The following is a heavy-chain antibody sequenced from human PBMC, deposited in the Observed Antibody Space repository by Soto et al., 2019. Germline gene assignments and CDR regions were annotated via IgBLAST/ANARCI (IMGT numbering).Heavy chain of an antibody. CDR3: ARTYYDILAPNWYFDL. D-gene: IGHD3-9*01. J-gene: IGHJ2*01. V-gene: IGHV1-18*01. CDR2: ISAYNGNT. CDR1: GYTFTSYG. Sequence: QVPLVQSGAEVKKPGASVKVSCKASGYTFTSYGISWVRQAPGQGLEWMGWISAYNGNTNYAQKLQGRVTMTTDTSTSTAYMGLRSLRSDDTAVYYCARTYYDILAPNWYFDLWGRGTLVTVSS.